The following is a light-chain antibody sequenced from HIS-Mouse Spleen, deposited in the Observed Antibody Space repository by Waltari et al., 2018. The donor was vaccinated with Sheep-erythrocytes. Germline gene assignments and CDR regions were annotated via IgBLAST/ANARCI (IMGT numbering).Light chain of an antibody. V-gene: IGLV2-23*01. CDR2: EGS. J-gene: IGLJ2*01. CDR3: CSYAGSSTFVV. Sequence: QSALTQPASVSGSPGQSITISCTGTSSDFGSYNLVPWYQQHPGKAPKLMSYEGSKRPSGVSNRFSGSKSGNTASLTISGLQAEDEADYYCCSYAGSSTFVVFGGGTKLTVL. CDR1: SSDFGSYNL.